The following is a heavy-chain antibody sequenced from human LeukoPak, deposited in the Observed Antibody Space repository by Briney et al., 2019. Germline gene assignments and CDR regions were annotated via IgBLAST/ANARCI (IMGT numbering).Heavy chain of an antibody. J-gene: IGHJ4*02. CDR3: ARHWVGGYCSSTSCYTGLDY. V-gene: IGHV5-51*01. D-gene: IGHD2-2*02. CDR2: IYPGDSDT. Sequence: GESLKISCKGSGYNFTSYWIGWVRQMPGKGLGWMGIIYPGDSDTRYSPSFQGQVTISADKSISTAYLQWSSLKASDTAMYYCARHWVGGYCSSTSCYTGLDYWGQGTLVTVSS. CDR1: GYNFTSYW.